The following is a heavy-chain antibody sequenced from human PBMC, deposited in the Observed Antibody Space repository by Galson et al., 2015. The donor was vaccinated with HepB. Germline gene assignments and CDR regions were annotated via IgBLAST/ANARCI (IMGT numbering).Heavy chain of an antibody. D-gene: IGHD6-19*01. CDR2: ISSSSDYI. Sequence: SLRLSCAASGFTFSNYYMSWIRQAPGKGLEWVSYISSSSDYIHYADSVKGRFTISRDNAKNTLYLQMNSLRAEDTAVYYCARDWGIAVAGTWWFDPWGQGTLVTVSS. CDR1: GFTFSNYY. J-gene: IGHJ5*02. CDR3: ARDWGIAVAGTWWFDP. V-gene: IGHV3-11*06.